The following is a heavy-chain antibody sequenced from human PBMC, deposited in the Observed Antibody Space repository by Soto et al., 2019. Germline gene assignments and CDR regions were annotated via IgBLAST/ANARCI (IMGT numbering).Heavy chain of an antibody. CDR3: ARGSAAGTKSPFDY. CDR1: GGSISGYY. D-gene: IGHD6-13*01. J-gene: IGHJ4*02. CDR2: IHYSGST. Sequence: ETLSLTCTVSGGSISGYYWSWIRQSPGKGLEWIGYIHYSGSTNYNPSLKSRVTISVDTSKNQLSLKLSSVTAADTAVYYCARGSAAGTKSPFDYWGQGTLVTVSS. V-gene: IGHV4-59*01.